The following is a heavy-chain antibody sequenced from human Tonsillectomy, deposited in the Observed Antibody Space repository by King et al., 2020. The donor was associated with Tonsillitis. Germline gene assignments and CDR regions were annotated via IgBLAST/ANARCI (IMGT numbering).Heavy chain of an antibody. V-gene: IGHV3-23*04. CDR2: ISGRGGST. CDR1: GFTFSSYG. CDR3: AKDRKLASGPFDY. J-gene: IGHJ4*02. Sequence: VQLVQSGGVLVQPGGSLRLSCAASGFTFSSYGMSWVRQAPGKGLEWVSAISGRGGSTYYADSVKGRFTISRDNSNNTLYLQMKRLRAEDTAVYYWAKDRKLASGPFDYWGQGTLVTVSS. D-gene: IGHD6-13*01.